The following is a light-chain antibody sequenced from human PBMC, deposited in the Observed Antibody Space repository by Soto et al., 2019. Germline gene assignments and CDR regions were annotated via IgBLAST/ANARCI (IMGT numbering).Light chain of an antibody. CDR3: FSYAGSGTFV. J-gene: IGLJ1*01. CDR1: SSDVGSYNL. V-gene: IGLV2-23*03. Sequence: QSALTQPASVSGSPGQSITISCTGTSSDVGSYNLVSWFQQHPGKAPKLIIYEGNKWPSGISNRFSGSKSANTASLTISGLQAEDEADYYCFSYAGSGTFVFGTGTKLTVL. CDR2: EGN.